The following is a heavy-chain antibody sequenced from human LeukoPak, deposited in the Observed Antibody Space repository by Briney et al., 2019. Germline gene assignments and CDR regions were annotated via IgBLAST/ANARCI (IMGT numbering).Heavy chain of an antibody. J-gene: IGHJ5*02. CDR2: IYYSGST. D-gene: IGHD3-10*01. V-gene: IGHV4-39*01. Sequence: SETLSLTCAVSGGSISSNSYYWGWIRQPPGKGLEWIGSIYYSGSTYYNPSLKSRVTISVDTSKSQFSLKLNSVTAADTAVYYCARNKYYYGSGNYGVPNWFDPWGQGTLVTVSS. CDR3: ARNKYYYGSGNYGVPNWFDP. CDR1: GGSISSNSYY.